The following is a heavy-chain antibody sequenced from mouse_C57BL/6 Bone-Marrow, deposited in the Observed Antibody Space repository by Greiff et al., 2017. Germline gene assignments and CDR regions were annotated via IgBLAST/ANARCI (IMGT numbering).Heavy chain of an antibody. CDR1: GISITTGNYR. D-gene: IGHD2-5*01. CDR3: ARAYYSNYAY. Sequence: VQLQQSGPGLVKPSQTVFLTCTVTGISITTGNYRWSWIRQFPGNTLEWIGYIYYSGTITYNPSLTSRTTITRDTPKNQFFLEMNSLTAEDTATYYCARAYYSNYAYWGQGTLVTVSA. V-gene: IGHV3-5*01. J-gene: IGHJ3*01. CDR2: IYYSGTI.